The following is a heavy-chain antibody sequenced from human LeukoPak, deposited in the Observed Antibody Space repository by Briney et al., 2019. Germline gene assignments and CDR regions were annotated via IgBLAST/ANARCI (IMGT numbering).Heavy chain of an antibody. CDR1: GFTFSSYA. CDR2: ISYDGGNK. Sequence: GRSLRLSCAASGFTFSSYAMHWVRQAPGKGLEWAAVISYDGGNKYYADSVKGRFTISRDNSKNTLYLQMNSLRAEDTAVYYCARDYYDSSGYFDYWGQGTLVTVSS. CDR3: ARDYYDSSGYFDY. V-gene: IGHV3-30-3*01. J-gene: IGHJ4*02. D-gene: IGHD3-22*01.